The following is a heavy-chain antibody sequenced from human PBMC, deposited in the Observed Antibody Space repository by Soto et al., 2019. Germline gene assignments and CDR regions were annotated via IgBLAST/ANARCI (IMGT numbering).Heavy chain of an antibody. CDR1: GYRFTHYV. D-gene: IGHD3-22*01. J-gene: IGHJ4*02. Sequence: ASVKVSCKASGYRFTHYVIHWVRQAPGQRLEWMGWIGAGDGKTYYSQNFQGRVTITKDTSASTAYMELSSLISEDTAVYYCVRDYASDSGGHLDFWGQGTLVTVSS. CDR3: VRDYASDSGGHLDF. V-gene: IGHV1-3*01. CDR2: IGAGDGKT.